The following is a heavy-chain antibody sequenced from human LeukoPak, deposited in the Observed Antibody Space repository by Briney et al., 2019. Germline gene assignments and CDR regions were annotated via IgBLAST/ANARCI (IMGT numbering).Heavy chain of an antibody. CDR3: ARGVNWRVYCYYYMDV. J-gene: IGHJ6*03. D-gene: IGHD1-1*01. CDR2: INPNSGGT. CDR1: GYTFTGYY. V-gene: IGHV1-2*02. Sequence: ASVKVSCKASGYTFTGYYMHWVRQAPGQGLEWMGWINPNSGGTNYAQKFQGRVTMTRDTSISTAYMELSRLRSDDTAVYYCARGVNWRVYCYYYMDVWGKGTTVTVSS.